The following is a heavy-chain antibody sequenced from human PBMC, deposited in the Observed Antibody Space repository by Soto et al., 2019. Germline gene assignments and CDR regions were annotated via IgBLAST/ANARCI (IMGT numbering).Heavy chain of an antibody. CDR2: IYYSGST. D-gene: IGHD1-1*01. J-gene: IGHJ6*03. CDR3: ARVPYNWNDVGNYYYYMDV. V-gene: IGHV4-59*01. Sequence: SETLSLTCTVSGGSISSYYWSWIRQPPGKVLEWIGYIYYSGSTNYNPSLKSRVTISVDTSKNQFSLKLSSVTAADTAVYYCARVPYNWNDVGNYYYYMDVWGKGTTVTVSS. CDR1: GGSISSYY.